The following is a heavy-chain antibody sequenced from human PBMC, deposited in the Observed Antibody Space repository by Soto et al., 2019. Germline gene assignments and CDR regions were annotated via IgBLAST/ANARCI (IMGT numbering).Heavy chain of an antibody. CDR2: IKQDGSER. CDR1: GFSFSSYW. J-gene: IGHJ4*02. Sequence: EVQLVESGGGLVQPGGSLRLSCVGSGFSFSSYWMNWVRQAPGKGLEWVANIKQDGSERYYVDSVKGRFTIPRDNAKNSLYLQMNSLRAEDKAVYYCAKYTSADDYWGQGTLVTVSS. CDR3: AKYTSADDY. D-gene: IGHD3-10*01. V-gene: IGHV3-7*01.